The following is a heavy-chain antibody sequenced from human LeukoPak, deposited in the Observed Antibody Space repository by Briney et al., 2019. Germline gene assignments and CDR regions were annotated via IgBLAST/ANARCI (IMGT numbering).Heavy chain of an antibody. CDR2: IYPGGSDT. D-gene: IGHD2-2*01. J-gene: IGHJ4*02. CDR3: ARHYYQLHRGLDY. Sequence: GESLKISCKGSGYSFTSYWIGWVRQMPGRGLEWMGIIYPGGSDTRYSPSFQGQVTISADKSISTAYLQWSSLKASDTAMYYCARHYYQLHRGLDYWGQGTLVTVSS. CDR1: GYSFTSYW. V-gene: IGHV5-51*01.